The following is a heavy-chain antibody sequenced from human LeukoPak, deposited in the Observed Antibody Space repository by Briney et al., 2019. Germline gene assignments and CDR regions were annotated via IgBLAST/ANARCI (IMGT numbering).Heavy chain of an antibody. CDR3: ARYCSGGSCLLSGFDY. V-gene: IGHV7-4-1*02. CDR2: INTNTGNP. CDR1: GYTFTSYA. J-gene: IGHJ4*02. D-gene: IGHD2-15*01. Sequence: ASVKFSCKASGYTFTSYAMNWVRQAPGQGLEWMGWINTNTGNPTYAQGFTGRFVFSLDTSVSTAYLQISSLKAEDTAVYYCARYCSGGSCLLSGFDYWGQGTLVTVSS.